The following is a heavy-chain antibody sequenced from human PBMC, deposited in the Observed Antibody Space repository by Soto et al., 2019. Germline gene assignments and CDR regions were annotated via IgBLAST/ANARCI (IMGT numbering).Heavy chain of an antibody. CDR3: ARGLRMYYYDSSGYYSSRLARSGLDP. V-gene: IGHV4-34*01. CDR1: EGCFSVYY. J-gene: IGHJ5*02. D-gene: IGHD3-22*01. CDR2: TNHSGST. Sequence: PAETLCLTCAFYEGCFSVYYWSWMRQPPGKGLEFIGETNHSGSTNYNPSLKRRVTISVDTSKNQFSLKLSSVTAADTAVYYCARGLRMYYYDSSGYYSSRLARSGLDPWGQGTMVTVSS.